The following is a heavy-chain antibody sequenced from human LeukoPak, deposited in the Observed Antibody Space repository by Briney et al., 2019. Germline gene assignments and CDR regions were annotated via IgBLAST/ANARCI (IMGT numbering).Heavy chain of an antibody. CDR2: IKQDGSEK. D-gene: IGHD6-19*01. Sequence: PGGSLRLSCAASGFTFSSHWMSWVRQAPGKGLEWVANIKQDGSEKHYVDSVKGRFTISRDNAENSLYLQMNTLRAEDTAVYYCARDSSSGWNPLFDYWGQGTLVTVSS. CDR1: GFTFSSHW. CDR3: ARDSSSGWNPLFDY. V-gene: IGHV3-7*01. J-gene: IGHJ4*02.